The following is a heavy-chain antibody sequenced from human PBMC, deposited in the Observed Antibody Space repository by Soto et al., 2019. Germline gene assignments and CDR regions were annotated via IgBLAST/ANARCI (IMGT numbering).Heavy chain of an antibody. V-gene: IGHV1-18*01. D-gene: IGHD3-22*01. CDR3: ARDTHGLSVVMTPFDY. CDR2: ISAYNEKT. Sequence: ASVKVSCKTSGYTFIGYGISWVRQAPGQGLEWMGWISAYNEKTHYAQKFQGRVTMTTDTSTSTAYMELRSLRSDDTAVFFCARDTHGLSVVMTPFDYWGQGTLVTVSS. J-gene: IGHJ4*02. CDR1: GYTFIGYG.